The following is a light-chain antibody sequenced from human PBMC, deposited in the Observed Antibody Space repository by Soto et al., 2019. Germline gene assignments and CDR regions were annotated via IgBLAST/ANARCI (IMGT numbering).Light chain of an antibody. J-gene: IGKJ2*01. CDR3: HQYGNSPPT. CDR2: GAS. Sequence: EIVLTQSPGTLSLSPGERATLSCRARQSVSSTYLAWYQQKPGQAPRLLIYGASSRATGIPERFSGSGSGTDFPLNITRLEHGDFVVYYCHQYGNSPPTFGQGTKLEIK. V-gene: IGKV3-20*01. CDR1: QSVSSTY.